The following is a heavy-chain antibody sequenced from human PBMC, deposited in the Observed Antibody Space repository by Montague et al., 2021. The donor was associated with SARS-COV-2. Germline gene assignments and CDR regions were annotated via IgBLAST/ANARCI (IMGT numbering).Heavy chain of an antibody. CDR3: ARAFIAAAGTTSFDY. Sequence: SETLSLTCTVSGGSISSSSYFCGWIRQPPGKGLEWIGSIYYSGSTYYNPSLKSRVTISVDTSKNQFSLKLSSVTAADTAVYYCARAFIAAAGTTSFDYWGQGTLVTVSS. J-gene: IGHJ4*02. CDR1: GGSISSSSYF. CDR2: IYYSGST. V-gene: IGHV4-39*01. D-gene: IGHD6-13*01.